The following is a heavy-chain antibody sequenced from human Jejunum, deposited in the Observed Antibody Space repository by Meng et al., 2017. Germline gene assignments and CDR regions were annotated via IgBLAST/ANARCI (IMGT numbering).Heavy chain of an antibody. Sequence: GGSLRLSCTASGFTFSNYWMSWVRQAPGKGLEWVANIRQDGNEIYYVDSVKDRFTISRDKAKNSLYLQMNSLRVEDTAVYYCARVPGYCSGGSCLPWNYWGQGTLVTVSS. D-gene: IGHD2-15*01. CDR1: GFTFSNYW. CDR3: ARVPGYCSGGSCLPWNY. J-gene: IGHJ4*02. CDR2: IRQDGNEI. V-gene: IGHV3-7*01.